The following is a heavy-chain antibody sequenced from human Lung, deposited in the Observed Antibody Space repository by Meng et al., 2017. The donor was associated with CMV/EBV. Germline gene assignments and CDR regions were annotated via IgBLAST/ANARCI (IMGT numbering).Heavy chain of an antibody. CDR1: GFSFSTSA. CDR3: ARDFAWNFDY. Sequence: GGSLRLSCVVSGFSFSTSAMHCVRQAPGKGLEWVAVISNDGKRKYYTDSVEGRFTISRDNSKNTLYLQMDSLRADDRATYYCARDFAWNFDYWGQGTLVTVSS. J-gene: IGHJ4*02. V-gene: IGHV3-30*04. CDR2: ISNDGKRK.